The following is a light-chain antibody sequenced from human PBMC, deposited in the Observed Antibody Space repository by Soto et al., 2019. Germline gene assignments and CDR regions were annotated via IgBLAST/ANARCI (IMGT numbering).Light chain of an antibody. J-gene: IGKJ1*01. Sequence: AIRMTQAPSTLSASTGDRVTITCRASQGISSYLAWYQQKPGKAPNLLIYAASTLQSGVPSRFSGSGSGTDFTLTISCLQSEDFATYYCQQYYSYPWTLGQGTKVDI. CDR1: QGISSY. V-gene: IGKV1-8*01. CDR3: QQYYSYPWT. CDR2: AAS.